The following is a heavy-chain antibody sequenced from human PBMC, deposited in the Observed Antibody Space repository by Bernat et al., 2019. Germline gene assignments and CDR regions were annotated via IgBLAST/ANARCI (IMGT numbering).Heavy chain of an antibody. CDR3: AREIEIACYFDL. CDR1: GFAFRNYY. J-gene: IGHJ4*02. V-gene: IGHV1-46*01. Sequence: QVQLVQSGAEVKKPGAAMKVSCKASGFAFRNYYMHWVRQSPGQGLEWLGIIIPTAGQTGYAQKFQGRVTMTADTSTSTIYMELSSLRTEDAAVYYCAREIEIACYFDLWGQGTLLTVSS. CDR2: IIPTAGQT. D-gene: IGHD5-24*01.